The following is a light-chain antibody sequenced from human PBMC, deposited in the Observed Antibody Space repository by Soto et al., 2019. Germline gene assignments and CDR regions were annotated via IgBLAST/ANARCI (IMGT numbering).Light chain of an antibody. V-gene: IGLV7-43*01. Sequence: QAVVTQEPSLTVSPGGTVTLTCGSTTGAVTSGYYPNWFQQKPGQAPRPLMYSTSNKYSWTPARFSGSLLGVKAALTLSRVPPEDEAEYYCLLYYGGVHVFGTGTKVTVL. CDR2: STS. J-gene: IGLJ1*01. CDR3: LLYYGGVHV. CDR1: TGAVTSGYY.